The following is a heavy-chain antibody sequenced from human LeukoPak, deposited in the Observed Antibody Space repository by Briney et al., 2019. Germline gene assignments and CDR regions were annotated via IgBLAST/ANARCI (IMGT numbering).Heavy chain of an antibody. V-gene: IGHV3-30*18. CDR3: AKDTQVRELLDYFDY. Sequence: GGSLRLSYAASGFTFSSYGMHWVRQAPGKGLEWVAVISYDGSNKYYADSVKGRFTISRDNSKNTLYLQMNSLRAEDTAVYYCAKDTQVRELLDYFDYWGQGTLVTVSS. CDR2: ISYDGSNK. J-gene: IGHJ4*02. D-gene: IGHD1-26*01. CDR1: GFTFSSYG.